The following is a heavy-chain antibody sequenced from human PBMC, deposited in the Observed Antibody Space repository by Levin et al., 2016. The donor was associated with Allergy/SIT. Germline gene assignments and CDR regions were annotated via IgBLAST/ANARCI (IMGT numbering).Heavy chain of an antibody. J-gene: IGHJ4*02. D-gene: IGHD1-26*01. CDR3: ARGRTVGATTVDY. CDR1: GVSISPHY. CDR2: TSGTGST. Sequence: ESLKISCTVSGVSISPHYWSWMRQAPGKGLEWIGHTSGTGSTNSHPSLKSRVTISVDTSKNQFSLKLTSVTAADTAVYYCARGRTVGATTVDYWGQGTLVTVSS. V-gene: IGHV4-59*11.